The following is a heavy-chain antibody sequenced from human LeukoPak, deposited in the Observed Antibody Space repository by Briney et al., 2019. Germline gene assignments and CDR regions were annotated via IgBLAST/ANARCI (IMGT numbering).Heavy chain of an antibody. D-gene: IGHD3-10*01. J-gene: IGHJ4*02. CDR3: ARGLWFGDENPPYFDY. CDR1: GGSFSGYY. V-gene: IGHV4-34*01. CDR2: INHSGST. Sequence: SETLSLTCAVYGGSFSGYYWSWIRQPPGKGLEWIGEINHSGSTNYDPSLKSRVTISVDTSRNQFSLKLSSVTAADTAVYYCARGLWFGDENPPYFDYWGQGILVTVSS.